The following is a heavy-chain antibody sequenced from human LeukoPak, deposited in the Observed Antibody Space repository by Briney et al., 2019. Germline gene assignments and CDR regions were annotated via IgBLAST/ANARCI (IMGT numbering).Heavy chain of an antibody. J-gene: IGHJ4*02. CDR3: AKTSRRNSVYDSPFDY. CDR2: VRGSGTDT. V-gene: IGHV3-23*01. D-gene: IGHD5/OR15-5a*01. CDR1: GFTFSSSA. Sequence: PGGSLRLSCAASGFTFSSSAMSWVRQAPGKGLEWVSGVRGSGTDTYYADSVKGRFTISRDNSKNTLYLQMNSLRAEDTAIYYCAKTSRRNSVYDSPFDYWGQGTLVTVSS.